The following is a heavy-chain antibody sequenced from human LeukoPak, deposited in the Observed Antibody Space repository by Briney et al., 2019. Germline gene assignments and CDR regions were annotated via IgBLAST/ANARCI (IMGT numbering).Heavy chain of an antibody. CDR1: GYRFTNYW. V-gene: IGHV5-51*01. CDR3: ARLDDSNGYYDGWLDP. D-gene: IGHD3-22*01. CDR2: IYPGDSET. J-gene: IGHJ5*02. Sequence: GESLKISCKGSGYRFTNYWIGWVRQMPGKGLEWMGIIYPGDSETRYSPSFQGQVTISADKSISTAYLHWNSLEASDTAMFYCARLDDSNGYYDGWLDPWGQGTLVTVSS.